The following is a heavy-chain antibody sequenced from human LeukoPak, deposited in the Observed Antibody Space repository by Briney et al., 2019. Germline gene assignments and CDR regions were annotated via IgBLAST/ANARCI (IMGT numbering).Heavy chain of an antibody. CDR1: GYTFTGYY. J-gene: IGHJ6*03. V-gene: IGHV1-2*02. CDR2: INPNSGGT. D-gene: IGHD6-13*01. CDR3: ARAQQLNYYYYMDV. Sequence: GASVKVSCKASGYTFTGYYMHWVRQAPGQGLGWMGWINPNSGGTNYAQKFQGRVTMTRDTSISTAYMELSRLRSDDTAVYYCARAQQLNYYYYMDVWGKGTTVTVSS.